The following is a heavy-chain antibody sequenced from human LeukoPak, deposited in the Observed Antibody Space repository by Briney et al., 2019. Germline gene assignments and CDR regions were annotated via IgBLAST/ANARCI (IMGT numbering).Heavy chain of an antibody. Sequence: SETLSLTCTVSGGSISSSASYWAWIRQPPGKGLEWIANVYYNGDTYYKSSLYSRVTISADTSKNQFSLNLRSVTAADTAVYYCARLLSPGWFDPWGQGTLVTVPS. J-gene: IGHJ5*02. D-gene: IGHD2/OR15-2a*01. CDR2: VYYNGDT. V-gene: IGHV4-39*01. CDR3: ARLLSPGWFDP. CDR1: GGSISSSASY.